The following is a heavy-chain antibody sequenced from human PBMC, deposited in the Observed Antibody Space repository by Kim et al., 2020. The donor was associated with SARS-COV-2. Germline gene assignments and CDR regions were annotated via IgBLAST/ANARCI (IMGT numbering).Heavy chain of an antibody. V-gene: IGHV4-61*02. J-gene: IGHJ5*02. CDR2: IYTSGST. D-gene: IGHD1-1*01. Sequence: SETLSLTCTVSGGSISSGSYYWSWIRQPAGKGLEWIGRIYTSGSTNYNPSLKSRVTISVDTSKNQFSLKLSSVTAADTAVYYCARAAGSTRIQLAFDPWGQGTLVTVSS. CDR1: GGSISSGSYY. CDR3: ARAAGSTRIQLAFDP.